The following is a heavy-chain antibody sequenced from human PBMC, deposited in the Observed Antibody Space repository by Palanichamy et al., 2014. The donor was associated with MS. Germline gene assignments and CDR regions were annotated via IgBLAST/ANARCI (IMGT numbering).Heavy chain of an antibody. Sequence: VQLQESGPGLVKPSETLSLTCTVSGGSISSYYWSWIRQPPGKGLEWIGYIYYSGSTNYNPSLKSRVTISVDTSKNQFSLKLSSVTAADTAVYYCARSGMLGYYASSAYYYGMDVWGQGTTVTVSS. D-gene: IGHD3-22*01. CDR2: IYYSGST. V-gene: IGHV4-59*01. J-gene: IGHJ6*02. CDR1: GGSISSYY. CDR3: ARSGMLGYYASSAYYYGMDV.